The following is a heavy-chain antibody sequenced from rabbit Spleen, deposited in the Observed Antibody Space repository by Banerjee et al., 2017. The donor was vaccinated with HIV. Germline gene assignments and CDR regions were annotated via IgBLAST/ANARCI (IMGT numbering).Heavy chain of an antibody. D-gene: IGHD5-1*01. Sequence: QSLEESGGGLVQPGGSLKLSCTASGFDFSNYGLSWVRQPPGKGLEWIGYIDPVFGSTYYANSVKGRFTISRDNAHKTVFLQLRSLTAADTATYFCVRKGGYDDLWGPGTLVTVS. CDR2: IDPVFGST. V-gene: IGHV1S7*01. CDR3: VRKGGYDDL. J-gene: IGHJ4*01. CDR1: GFDFSNYG.